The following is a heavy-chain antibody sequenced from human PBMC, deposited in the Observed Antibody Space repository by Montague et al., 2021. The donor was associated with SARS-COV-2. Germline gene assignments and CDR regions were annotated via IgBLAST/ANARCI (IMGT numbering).Heavy chain of an antibody. CDR1: RGSFSNYY. CDR3: ARGRPVQGSFRHFDSISSGAFDI. CDR2: INQGGAP. Sequence: SETLSLTCAASRGSFSNYYWTWIRQSPGKGLEWIGEINQGGAPNYTPSLKSRVTISLDTSKKQISLKLNSVTVADTAVFFCARGRPVQGSFRHFDSISSGAFDIWAQGSLVIVSS. D-gene: IGHD3-9*01. V-gene: IGHV4-34*01. J-gene: IGHJ3*02.